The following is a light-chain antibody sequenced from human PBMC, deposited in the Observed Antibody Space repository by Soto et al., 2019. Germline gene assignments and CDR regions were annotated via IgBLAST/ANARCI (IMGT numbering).Light chain of an antibody. CDR2: EVS. CDR1: SQDLCSYNY. Sequence: QSVLTQPASVSGAPGQTGTNSWTWISQDLCSYNYVSRYEQHPSKAPKLMIYEVSNRPSGVSNRFSGSESGNTASLTITAVQAEDEEDYYGSTWTSTSTGVGFGTRTKVTVL. V-gene: IGLV2-14*01. CDR3: STWTSTSTGVG. J-gene: IGLJ1*01.